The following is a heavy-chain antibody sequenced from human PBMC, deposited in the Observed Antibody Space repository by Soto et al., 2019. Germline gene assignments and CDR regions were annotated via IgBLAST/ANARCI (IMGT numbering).Heavy chain of an antibody. CDR2: ISSSSSTI. J-gene: IGHJ6*03. CDR3: ARAIPYYYYYMDV. V-gene: IGHV3-48*01. Sequence: GGSLRLSCAASGFTFSSYSMNWVRQAPGKGLEWVSYISSSSSTIYYADSVKGRFTISRDNAKNSLYLQMNSLRAEDTAVYYCARAIPYYYYYMDVWGKGTTVTVSS. CDR1: GFTFSSYS. D-gene: IGHD2-2*02.